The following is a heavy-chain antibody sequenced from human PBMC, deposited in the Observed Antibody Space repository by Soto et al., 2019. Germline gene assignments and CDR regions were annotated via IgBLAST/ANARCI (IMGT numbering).Heavy chain of an antibody. D-gene: IGHD1-7*01. CDR1: GFTFSSYW. V-gene: IGHV3-7*01. Sequence: EVQLVESGGGLVQPGGSLRLSCAASGFTFSSYWMRWVRQAPGKGLESVANINQEGSEKFYVASVKGSFNIYRDNAKTSLYLQINSLRAEDSAVYYCARSWYNCNYADYWCQGTLVIVSS. J-gene: IGHJ4*02. CDR2: INQEGSEK. CDR3: ARSWYNCNYADY.